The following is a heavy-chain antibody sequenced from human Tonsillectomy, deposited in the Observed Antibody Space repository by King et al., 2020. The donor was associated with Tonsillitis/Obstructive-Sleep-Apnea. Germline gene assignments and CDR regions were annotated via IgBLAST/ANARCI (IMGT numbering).Heavy chain of an antibody. CDR3: AKVHYVSGRYLYTDDYYFGMDV. Sequence: VQLVESGGGVVQPGRSLRLSCAASGFTFSDFGMHWVRQAPGKGLEWVAVISYDGSKKYYGDSVKGRFTISRDNSKNTLYLQMNSLRAEDTAVYYCAKVHYVSGRYLYTDDYYFGMDVWGQGTTVTVSS. CDR1: GFTFSDFG. CDR2: ISYDGSKK. V-gene: IGHV3-30*18. D-gene: IGHD3-10*01. J-gene: IGHJ6*02.